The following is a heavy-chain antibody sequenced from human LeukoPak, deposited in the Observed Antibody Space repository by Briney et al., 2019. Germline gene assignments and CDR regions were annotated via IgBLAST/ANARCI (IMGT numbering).Heavy chain of an antibody. CDR2: IYSGGST. Sequence: GFLRLSCAASGFTVSSNYMSWVRQAPGEGLGWVSVIYSGGSTYYADSVKGRFTISRDNSKNTLYLQMDSLRAEDTAVYYCARDRSSGWYDFDYWGQGTLVTVSS. CDR3: ARDRSSGWYDFDY. J-gene: IGHJ4*02. CDR1: GFTVSSNY. D-gene: IGHD6-19*01. V-gene: IGHV3-66*02.